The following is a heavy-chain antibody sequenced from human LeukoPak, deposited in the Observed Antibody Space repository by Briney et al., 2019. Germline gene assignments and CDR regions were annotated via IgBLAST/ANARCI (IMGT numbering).Heavy chain of an antibody. D-gene: IGHD4-11*01. CDR2: INNDGSST. CDR3: AILRGTVTASDY. V-gene: IGHV3-74*01. Sequence: PGGSLRLSCAASGFTFSSYWMHWVRQAPGKGLVWVSHINNDGSSTTYADSVEVRFATSRDNAKNTLYLQMNSLRVEDTAVYYCAILRGTVTASDYWGQGTLVTVSS. CDR1: GFTFSSYW. J-gene: IGHJ4*02.